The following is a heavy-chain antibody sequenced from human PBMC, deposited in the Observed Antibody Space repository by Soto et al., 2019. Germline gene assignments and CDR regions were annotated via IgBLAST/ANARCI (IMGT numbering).Heavy chain of an antibody. J-gene: IGHJ6*02. V-gene: IGHV1-2*04. Sequence: AAVEVSCKASGYTITGYFMHLVRQAPGQGLEWMGWINPNSGDTNFPQKFQGWVTMTRDTSINTAYMEVSRLSSDDTAVYYCAREVAGGMDVWGRGTTVTVSS. CDR3: AREVAGGMDV. CDR2: INPNSGDT. CDR1: GYTITGYF.